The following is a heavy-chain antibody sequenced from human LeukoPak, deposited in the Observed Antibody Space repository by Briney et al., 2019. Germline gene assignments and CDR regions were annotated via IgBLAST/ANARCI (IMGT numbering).Heavy chain of an antibody. V-gene: IGHV4-39*07. Sequence: SETLSLTCSVSGGSISSSSSYWGWIRQPPGKGLEWIGSIYYSGSTYYNPSLKSRVTVSVDTSKNQFSLKLSSVTAADTAVYYCARTHYDSSGYYSYYFDYWGQGTLVTVSS. CDR1: GGSISSSSSY. CDR2: IYYSGST. J-gene: IGHJ4*02. CDR3: ARTHYDSSGYYSYYFDY. D-gene: IGHD3-22*01.